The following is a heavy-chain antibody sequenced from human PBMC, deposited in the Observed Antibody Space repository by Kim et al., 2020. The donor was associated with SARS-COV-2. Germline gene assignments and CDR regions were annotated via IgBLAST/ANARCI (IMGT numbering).Heavy chain of an antibody. CDR1: GFTFSSYA. Sequence: GRSLRLSCAASGFTFSSYAMHWVRQAPGKGLEWVAVISYDGSNKYYVDSVKGRFTISRDNSKNTLYLQMNSLRAEDTAVYYCARELLRLGYYYYGMDVWG. V-gene: IGHV3-30*04. J-gene: IGHJ6*01. CDR3: ARELLRLGYYYYGMDV. D-gene: IGHD2-21*02. CDR2: ISYDGSNK.